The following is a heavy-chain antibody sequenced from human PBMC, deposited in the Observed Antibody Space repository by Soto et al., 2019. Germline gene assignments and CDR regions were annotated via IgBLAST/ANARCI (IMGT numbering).Heavy chain of an antibody. CDR2: INPSGGST. CDR1: GYTLTSYY. Sequence: GASVKVSCKAPGYTLTSYYMHWVRQAPGQGLEWMGIINPSGGSTNYAQKFQGRVTMTRDTSTSTVYMELSSLRSEDTAVYYCARGGSLWFGELSAYYYGMDVWGQGTTVTVSS. CDR3: ARGGSLWFGELSAYYYGMDV. D-gene: IGHD3-10*01. V-gene: IGHV1-46*01. J-gene: IGHJ6*02.